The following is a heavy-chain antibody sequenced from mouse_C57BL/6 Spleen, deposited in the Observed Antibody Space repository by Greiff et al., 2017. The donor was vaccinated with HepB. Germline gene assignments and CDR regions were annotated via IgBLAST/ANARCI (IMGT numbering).Heavy chain of an antibody. D-gene: IGHD3-2*02. CDR3: ARWKGDSSGPFAY. CDR1: GYAFSSSW. CDR2: IYPGDGDT. Sequence: QVQLQQSGPELVKPGASVKISCKASGYAFSSSWMNWVKQRPGKGLEWIGRIYPGDGDTNYNGKFKGKATLTADKSSSTAYKQLSSLTSEDSAVYFCARWKGDSSGPFAYWGQGTLVTVSA. J-gene: IGHJ3*01. V-gene: IGHV1-82*01.